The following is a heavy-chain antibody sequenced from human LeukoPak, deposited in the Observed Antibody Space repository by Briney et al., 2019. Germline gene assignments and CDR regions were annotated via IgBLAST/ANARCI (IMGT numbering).Heavy chain of an antibody. V-gene: IGHV3-48*03. Sequence: GGSLRLSCAASGFTFSSYEMNWDRQAPGKGLEWVSYISTSGRTIYYADSVKGRLTISRDNAKNSLYLQMNSLRAEDAAVYYCARGYFLGFDYWGQGTLVTVSS. CDR2: ISTSGRTI. CDR3: ARGYFLGFDY. D-gene: IGHD2/OR15-2a*01. J-gene: IGHJ4*02. CDR1: GFTFSSYE.